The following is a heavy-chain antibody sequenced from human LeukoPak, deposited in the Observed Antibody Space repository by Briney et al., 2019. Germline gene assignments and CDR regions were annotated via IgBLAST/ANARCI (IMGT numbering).Heavy chain of an antibody. J-gene: IGHJ3*02. V-gene: IGHV4-59*01. CDR2: IYYSGST. CDR3: ARAYDSSGYDGFDI. D-gene: IGHD3-22*01. Sequence: SETLSLTCTVSGGSISSNYWSWIRQPPGKGLEWIGYIYYSGSTNYNPSLKSRVTISVDTSKNQFSLKLSSVTAADTAVYYCARAYDSSGYDGFDIWGQGTMVTVSS. CDR1: GGSISSNY.